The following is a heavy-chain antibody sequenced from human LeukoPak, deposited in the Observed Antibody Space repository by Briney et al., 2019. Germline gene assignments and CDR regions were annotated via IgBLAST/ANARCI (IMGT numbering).Heavy chain of an antibody. CDR3: ARDLGERSDY. D-gene: IGHD3-10*01. Sequence: GGSLRLSCAASGFTFSSYSMNWVRQAPGKGLEWVSYISSSSSTIYYTDSVKGRFTISRDNAKNSLYLQMNSLRAEDTAVYYCARDLGERSDYWGQGTLVTVSS. V-gene: IGHV3-48*04. CDR2: ISSSSSTI. CDR1: GFTFSSYS. J-gene: IGHJ4*02.